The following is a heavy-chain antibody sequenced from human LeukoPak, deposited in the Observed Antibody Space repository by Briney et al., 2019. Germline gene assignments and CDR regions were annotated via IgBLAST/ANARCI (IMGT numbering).Heavy chain of an antibody. J-gene: IGHJ6*02. V-gene: IGHV3-48*02. CDR3: ARPNCGGTYGMDV. Sequence: GGSLSLSWSASGPSLSSYSMSWVRHPAGNGLEWVSYIRSSSTTTYYADSVKGPFTISRDKAKYSLYLQMDSLRDEVTVVYYCARPNCGGTYGMDVWGQGTTVTVSS. D-gene: IGHD2-21*01. CDR1: GPSLSSYS. CDR2: IRSSSTTT.